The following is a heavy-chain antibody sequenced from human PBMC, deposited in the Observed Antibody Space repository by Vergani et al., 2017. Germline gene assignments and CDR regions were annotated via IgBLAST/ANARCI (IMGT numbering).Heavy chain of an antibody. D-gene: IGHD3-9*01. CDR3: ARAESDILYD. CDR2: IYYSGST. V-gene: IGHV4-59*01. J-gene: IGHJ4*02. Sequence: QVQLQESGPGLVKPSETLSLTCTVSGGSISSYYWSWIRQPPGKGLEWIGYIYYSGSTNYNPSLKSRVTISVDTSKNQFSLKLSSVTAEDTAVYYCARAESDILYDWGQGTLVTVSS. CDR1: GGSISSYY.